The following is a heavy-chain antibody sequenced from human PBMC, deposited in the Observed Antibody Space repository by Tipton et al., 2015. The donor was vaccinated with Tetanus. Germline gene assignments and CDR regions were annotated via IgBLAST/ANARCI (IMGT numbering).Heavy chain of an antibody. CDR3: AREGSGTMTTVTTVDLRAACGSVRFQYYFDY. V-gene: IGHV4-61*01. D-gene: IGHD4-17*01. J-gene: IGHJ4*02. CDR2: IYYSGST. CDR1: GGSVSSGSYY. Sequence: TLSLTCTVSGGSVSSGSYYWSWIRQPPGKGLEWIGYIYYSGSTNYNPSLKSRVTISVDTSKNQFSLKLSSVTAADTAVYYCAREGSGTMTTVTTVDLRAACGSVRFQYYFDYWGQGTLVTVSS.